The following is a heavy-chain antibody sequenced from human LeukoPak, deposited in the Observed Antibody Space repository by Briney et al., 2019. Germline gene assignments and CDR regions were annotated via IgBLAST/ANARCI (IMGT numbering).Heavy chain of an antibody. V-gene: IGHV4-39*07. D-gene: IGHD1-26*01. CDR2: IYYSGST. J-gene: IGHJ6*02. Sequence: SETLSLTCTVSGGSISSSSYYWGWIRQPPGKGLEWIGSIYYSGSTYYNPSLKSRVTISVDTSKNQFSLKLSSVTAADTAVYYCARGGSYEHYYYYGMDVWGQGTTVTVSS. CDR3: ARGGSYEHYYYYGMDV. CDR1: GGSISSSSYY.